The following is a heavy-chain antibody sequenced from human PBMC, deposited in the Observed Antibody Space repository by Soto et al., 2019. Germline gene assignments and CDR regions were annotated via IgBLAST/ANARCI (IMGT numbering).Heavy chain of an antibody. D-gene: IGHD2-15*01. J-gene: IGHJ6*02. V-gene: IGHV5-10-1*01. CDR3: ARNGVVADTSFFYRLAV. CDR2: IDPSDSYT. Sequence: PGESLKISCKGSGYSFTTYWISWGLQMPGKGLEWMGRIDPSDSYTNYSPSFQGHVTISADKSISTAYLQWSSLKASDTAMYYCARNGVVADTSFFYRLAVWGQGTTVIVSS. CDR1: GYSFTTYW.